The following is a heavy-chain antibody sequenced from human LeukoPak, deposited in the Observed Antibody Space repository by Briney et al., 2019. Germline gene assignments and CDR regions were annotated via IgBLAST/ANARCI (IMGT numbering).Heavy chain of an antibody. V-gene: IGHV3-66*01. D-gene: IGHD3-10*01. Sequence: GGSLRLSCAASGFTVSSNYMSWVRQAPGKGLEWVSAIYSGGSTYYADSVKDRFTISRDNSKNTLYLQMNSLRAEDTAVYYCANEAYGSGSYYTDYWGQGTLVTVSS. CDR3: ANEAYGSGSYYTDY. J-gene: IGHJ4*02. CDR1: GFTVSSNY. CDR2: IYSGGST.